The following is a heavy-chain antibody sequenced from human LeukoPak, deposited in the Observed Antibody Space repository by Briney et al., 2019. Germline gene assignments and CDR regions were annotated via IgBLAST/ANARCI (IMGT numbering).Heavy chain of an antibody. CDR1: GFTFSSYE. CDR3: ASGDYDILTGYYEYFQH. J-gene: IGHJ1*01. D-gene: IGHD3-9*01. CDR2: ISSSGSTI. V-gene: IGHV3-48*03. Sequence: GGSLRLSCAASGFTFSSYEMNWVRQAPGKGLEWVSYISSSGSTIYYADSVKGRFTISRDNAKNSLYLQMNSLRAEDTAVYYCASGDYDILTGYYEYFQHWGQGTLVTVSS.